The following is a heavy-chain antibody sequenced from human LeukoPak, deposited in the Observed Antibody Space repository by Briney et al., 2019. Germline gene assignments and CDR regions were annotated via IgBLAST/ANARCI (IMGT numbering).Heavy chain of an antibody. CDR1: GCTFSSYA. Sequence: ASVKVSCKASGCTFSSYAISWVRQAPGQGLEWMGGIIPIFGTANYAQKFQGRVTITADESTSTAYMELSSLRSEDTAVYYCARLYDILTGYFDYWGQGTLVTVSS. J-gene: IGHJ4*02. V-gene: IGHV1-69*13. CDR3: ARLYDILTGYFDY. D-gene: IGHD3-9*01. CDR2: IIPIFGTA.